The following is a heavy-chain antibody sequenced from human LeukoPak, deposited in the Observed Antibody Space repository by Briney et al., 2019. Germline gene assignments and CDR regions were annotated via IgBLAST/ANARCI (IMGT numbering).Heavy chain of an antibody. CDR1: GGSFSGYY. CDR2: IYSRGST. J-gene: IGHJ4*02. D-gene: IGHD3-16*01. V-gene: IGHV4-34*01. Sequence: SETLSLTCAVYGGSFSGYYWSWIRQPPGKGLEWIGSIYSRGSTYYNPSLKSRVIVSSDMSKNQFSLMLNSVTAADTAVYYCARVITVRGVIFDYWGQGTLVTVSS. CDR3: ARVITVRGVIFDY.